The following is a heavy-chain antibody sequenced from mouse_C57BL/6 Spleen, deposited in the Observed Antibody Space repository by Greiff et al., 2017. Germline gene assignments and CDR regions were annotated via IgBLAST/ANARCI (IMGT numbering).Heavy chain of an antibody. J-gene: IGHJ2*01. CDR2: ISDGGSYT. V-gene: IGHV5-4*03. D-gene: IGHD6-1*01. CDR3: ARRGSWDYFDY. CDR1: GFTFSSYA. Sequence: DVKLVESGGGLVKPGGSLKLSCAASGFTFSSYAMSWVRQTPEKRLEWVATISDGGSYTYYPDNVQGRFTISRDNAKNNLYLQMSHLKSEDTAMYYCARRGSWDYFDYWGQGTTLTVSS.